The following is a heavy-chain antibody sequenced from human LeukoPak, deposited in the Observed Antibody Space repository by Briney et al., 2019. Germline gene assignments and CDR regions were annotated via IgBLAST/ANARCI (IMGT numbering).Heavy chain of an antibody. Sequence: PGGSLRLSCAASGFTFSDYYMSWIRQAPGKGLEWVSYISSSGSTIYYADSVKGRFTISRDNAKNSLYLQMNSLRAGDTAVYYCARLQYPPRYFDYWGQGTLVTVSS. V-gene: IGHV3-11*01. CDR2: ISSSGSTI. CDR1: GFTFSDYY. CDR3: ARLQYPPRYFDY. J-gene: IGHJ4*02. D-gene: IGHD4-11*01.